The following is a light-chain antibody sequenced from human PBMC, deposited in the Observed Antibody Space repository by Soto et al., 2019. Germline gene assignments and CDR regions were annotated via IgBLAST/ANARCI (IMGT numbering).Light chain of an antibody. CDR2: DVS. J-gene: IGLJ3*02. Sequence: QSALTQPASVSGSPGQSITISCTGTSSDIGGYNYVSWYQHHPGKAPKIIIYDVSNRPSGVSNRFSGSKSGNTASLTISGLQTEDEADYYCTSYTSSSTLGVFGGGTKVTVL. CDR3: TSYTSSSTLGV. V-gene: IGLV2-14*03. CDR1: SSDIGGYNY.